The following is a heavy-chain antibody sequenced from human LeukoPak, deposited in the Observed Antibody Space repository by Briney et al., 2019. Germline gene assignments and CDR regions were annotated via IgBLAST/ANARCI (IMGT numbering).Heavy chain of an antibody. Sequence: SEALSLTCTVSGGSISPYYWSWIRQPPGKGLEWIGYIYYSGSTNYNPSLKSRLTISVDTSKNQFSLQLNSVTPEDTAVYYCARSLFRHQVEPFDYWGQGTLVTVSS. CDR2: IYYSGST. D-gene: IGHD1-1*01. J-gene: IGHJ4*02. V-gene: IGHV4-59*12. CDR1: GGSISPYY. CDR3: ARSLFRHQVEPFDY.